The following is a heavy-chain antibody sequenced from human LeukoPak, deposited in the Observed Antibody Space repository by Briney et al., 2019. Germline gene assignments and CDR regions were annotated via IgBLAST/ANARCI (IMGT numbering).Heavy chain of an antibody. J-gene: IGHJ3*02. Sequence: SETLSLTCTVSGGSISSYYWSWIRQPPGKGLEWIGYIYYSGSTNYNPSLKSRVTISVDTSKNQFSLKLSSVTAADTAVYYCARYSSGFDAFDIWGQGTMVTVSS. CDR3: ARYSSGFDAFDI. CDR1: GGSISSYY. CDR2: IYYSGST. D-gene: IGHD6-19*01. V-gene: IGHV4-59*01.